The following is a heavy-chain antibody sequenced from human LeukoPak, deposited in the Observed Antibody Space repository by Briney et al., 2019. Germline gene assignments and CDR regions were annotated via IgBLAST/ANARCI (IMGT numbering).Heavy chain of an antibody. CDR2: ISSSSSYI. CDR3: ARDRFLAAAGPLDY. J-gene: IGHJ4*02. V-gene: IGHV3-21*01. CDR1: GFTFSSYS. D-gene: IGHD6-13*01. Sequence: GGSLRLSCAASGFTFSSYSMNWVRQAPGKGLEWVSSISSSSSYINYADSVKGRFTISRDNAKNSLYLQMNSLRAEDTAVYYCARDRFLAAAGPLDYWGQGTLVTVSS.